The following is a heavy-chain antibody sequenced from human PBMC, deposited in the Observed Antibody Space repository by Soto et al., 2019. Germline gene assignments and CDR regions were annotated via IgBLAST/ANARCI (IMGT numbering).Heavy chain of an antibody. J-gene: IGHJ4*02. CDR1: GGTFSSYA. V-gene: IGHV1-69*12. Sequence: QVQLVQSGAEVKKPGSSVKVSCKASGGTFSSYAISWGRQAPGQGLEWMGGIIPIFGTANYAQKFQGRVTITADESTSTANMELSSLRSEDTAVYYCARDRVEMATIPDYFDYWGQGTLVTVSS. D-gene: IGHD5-12*01. CDR3: ARDRVEMATIPDYFDY. CDR2: IIPIFGTA.